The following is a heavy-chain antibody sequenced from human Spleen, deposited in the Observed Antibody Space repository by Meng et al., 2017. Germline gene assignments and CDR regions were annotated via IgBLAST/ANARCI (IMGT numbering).Heavy chain of an antibody. CDR1: GYSFTSYW. CDR2: IHPGDSDT. V-gene: IGHV5-51*01. Sequence: GESRKISGKGSGYSFTSYWIGWVRQMPGKGLEWMGIIHPGDSDTRYSPSFQGQVTISADKSISTAYLQWSSLKASDTAMYYCARVYCSGGSCYSGTDYYYYGMDVWGQGTTVTVSS. CDR3: ARVYCSGGSCYSGTDYYYYGMDV. D-gene: IGHD2-15*01. J-gene: IGHJ6*02.